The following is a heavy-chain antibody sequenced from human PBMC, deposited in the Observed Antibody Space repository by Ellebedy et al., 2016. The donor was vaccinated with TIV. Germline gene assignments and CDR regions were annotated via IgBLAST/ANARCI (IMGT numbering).Heavy chain of an antibody. CDR1: RGSFNGYY. J-gene: IGHJ4*02. CDR3: AREYSYVGPTDY. CDR2: FFSGGST. V-gene: IGHV4-59*01. D-gene: IGHD5-18*01. Sequence: GSLRLSCTVSRGSFNGYYWSWIRQPPGKGLEWIGYFFSGGSTNYNPSLQSRVTISLDTSKNQFSLTLSAVSAADTAVYYCAREYSYVGPTDYWGQGILVTVSS.